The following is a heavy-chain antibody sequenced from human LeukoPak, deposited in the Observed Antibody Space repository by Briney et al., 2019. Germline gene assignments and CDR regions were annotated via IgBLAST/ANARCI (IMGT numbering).Heavy chain of an antibody. CDR3: ARGSPRYCSGGSCLTY. Sequence: ASVKVSCKASGYTFTSYGISWVRQAPGQGLEWMGWISAYNGNTKYSQKFQGRVTITRDTSASTAYMELSSLRSEDTAVYYCARGSPRYCSGGSCLTYWGQGTLVTVSS. J-gene: IGHJ4*02. D-gene: IGHD2-15*01. CDR2: ISAYNGNT. CDR1: GYTFTSYG. V-gene: IGHV1-18*01.